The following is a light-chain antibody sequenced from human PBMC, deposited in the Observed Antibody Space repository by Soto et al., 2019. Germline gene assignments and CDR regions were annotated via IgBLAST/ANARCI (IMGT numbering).Light chain of an antibody. CDR1: QSIISL. J-gene: IGKJ1*01. Sequence: TQMTQSPSTLSASVGDRVTIICQASQSIISLLAWYQQKPGKAPKLLIYKASTLESGVPSRFSGSGSGTEFTLTISSLQPDDFATYYCQQYNSNSTWTFGQGTKVDIK. CDR2: KAS. CDR3: QQYNSNSTWT. V-gene: IGKV1-5*03.